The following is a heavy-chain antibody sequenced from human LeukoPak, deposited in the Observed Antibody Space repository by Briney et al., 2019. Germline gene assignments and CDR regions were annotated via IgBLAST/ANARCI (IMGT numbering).Heavy chain of an antibody. CDR1: GFTVSSNY. Sequence: QPGGSLRLSCAASGFTVSSNYMSWVRQAPGKGLEWVSVIYSAGSTYYADSVKGRFTISRDNSKNTLYLRMNSLRAEDTAVYYCARAIPIQLWWGGAFDIWGQGTMVTVSS. CDR2: IYSAGST. CDR3: ARAIPIQLWWGGAFDI. D-gene: IGHD5-18*01. V-gene: IGHV3-53*05. J-gene: IGHJ3*02.